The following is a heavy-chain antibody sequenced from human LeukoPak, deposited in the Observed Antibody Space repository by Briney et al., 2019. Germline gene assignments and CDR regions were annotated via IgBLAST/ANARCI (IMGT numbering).Heavy chain of an antibody. CDR2: IYTSGIT. CDR1: GFTVSSNY. J-gene: IGHJ4*02. V-gene: IGHV3-66*01. D-gene: IGHD1-26*01. Sequence: GGSLRLSCAASGFTVSSNYMSWVRQAPGKGPEWVSVIYTSGITYYADSVRGRFTISRDNSKNTLYLQMDSLTAEDTAVYYCAREDAGGTYSFDYWGQATLVTVSS. CDR3: AREDAGGTYSFDY.